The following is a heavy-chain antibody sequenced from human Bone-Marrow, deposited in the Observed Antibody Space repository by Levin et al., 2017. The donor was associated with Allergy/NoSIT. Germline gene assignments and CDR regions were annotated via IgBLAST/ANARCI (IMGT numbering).Heavy chain of an antibody. Sequence: GGSLRLSCAASGFTFSDYYMSWIRQAPGKGLEWVSYISSSGSTIYYADSVKGRFTISRDNAKNSLYLQMNSLRAEDTAVYYCARDRGMTTVTSAYYYYYGMDVWGQGTTVTVSS. J-gene: IGHJ6*02. CDR1: GFTFSDYY. CDR2: ISSSGSTI. V-gene: IGHV3-11*01. CDR3: ARDRGMTTVTSAYYYYYGMDV. D-gene: IGHD4-17*01.